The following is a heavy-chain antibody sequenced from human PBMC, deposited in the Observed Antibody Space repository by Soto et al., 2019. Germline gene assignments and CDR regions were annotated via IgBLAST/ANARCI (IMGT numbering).Heavy chain of an antibody. CDR1: GFTFSSYS. Sequence: GGSLRLSCAASGFTFSSYSMNWVRQAPGKGLEWVSYISSSSSTIYYADSVKGRFTISRDNAKNSLYLQMNSLRDEDTAVYYCARELGLRYFDRYPQYYFDYWGQGTLVTVSS. V-gene: IGHV3-48*02. J-gene: IGHJ4*02. D-gene: IGHD3-9*01. CDR2: ISSSSSTI. CDR3: ARELGLRYFDRYPQYYFDY.